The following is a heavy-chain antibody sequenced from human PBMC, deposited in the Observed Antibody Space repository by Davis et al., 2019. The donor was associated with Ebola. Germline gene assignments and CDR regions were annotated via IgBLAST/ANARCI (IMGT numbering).Heavy chain of an antibody. Sequence: GGSLRLSCAASGFTFSDYAMSWVRQAPGKGLEWVSSISGAGRSTYYSDSVKGRFTISRDNAKNTLYLQMNSLRAEDTAVYYCARGRGYCSSTSCYVDYWGQGTLVTVSS. CDR3: ARGRGYCSSTSCYVDY. V-gene: IGHV3-23*01. CDR2: ISGAGRST. D-gene: IGHD2-2*01. CDR1: GFTFSDYA. J-gene: IGHJ4*02.